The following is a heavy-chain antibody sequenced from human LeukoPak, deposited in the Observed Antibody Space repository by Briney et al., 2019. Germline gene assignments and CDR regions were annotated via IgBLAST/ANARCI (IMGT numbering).Heavy chain of an antibody. CDR3: ARERRSDYGMDV. Sequence: PSETLSLTCTVSGGSISGYYWSWIRQPPGKGLEWIGYIYYSGSTNYNPSLKSRVTISVDTSKNQFSLKLSSVTAADTAVYYCARERRSDYGMDVWGQGTTVTVSS. CDR2: IYYSGST. CDR1: GGSISGYY. V-gene: IGHV4-59*01. J-gene: IGHJ6*02.